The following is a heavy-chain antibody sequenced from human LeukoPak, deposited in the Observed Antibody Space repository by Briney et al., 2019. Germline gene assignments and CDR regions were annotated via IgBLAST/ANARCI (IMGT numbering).Heavy chain of an antibody. CDR1: GYTFTGYY. CDR3: SGSGSYYTSNFDY. Sequence: GASVKVSCKTSGYTFTGYYIHWVRQAPGQGLEWMGRINPNSGGTNYAQKFQGRVTITADKSTSTAYMELSSLRSEDTAVYYCSGSGSYYTSNFDYWGQGTLVTVSS. V-gene: IGHV1-2*06. J-gene: IGHJ4*02. CDR2: INPNSGGT. D-gene: IGHD3-10*01.